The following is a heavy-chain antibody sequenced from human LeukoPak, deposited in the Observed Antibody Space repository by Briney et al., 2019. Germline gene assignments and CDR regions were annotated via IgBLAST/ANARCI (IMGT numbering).Heavy chain of an antibody. CDR2: IRSKANSYAT. CDR3: IRVAVAGRFDY. J-gene: IGHJ4*02. V-gene: IGHV3-73*01. CDR1: GFTFSGSA. D-gene: IGHD6-19*01. Sequence: GGPLKLSCAASGFTFSGSAMHWVRQASGKGLEWVGRIRSKANSYATAYAASVKGRFTISRDDSKNTAYLQMNSLKTEDTAVYYCIRVAVAGRFDYWGQGTLVTVSS.